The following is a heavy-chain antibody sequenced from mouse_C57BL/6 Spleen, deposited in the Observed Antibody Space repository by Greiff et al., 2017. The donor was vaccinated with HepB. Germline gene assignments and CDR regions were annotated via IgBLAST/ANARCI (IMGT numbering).Heavy chain of an antibody. CDR2: IDPENGDT. V-gene: IGHV14-4*01. CDR1: GFNIKDDY. CDR3: THLYDYDLGHY. Sequence: EVQLQQSGAELVRPGASVKLSCTASGFNIKDDYMHWVKQRPEQGLEWIGWIDPENGDTEYASKFQGKATITADTSSNTAYLQLSSLTSEDTAVYYCTHLYDYDLGHYWGQGTTLTVSS. D-gene: IGHD2-4*01. J-gene: IGHJ2*01.